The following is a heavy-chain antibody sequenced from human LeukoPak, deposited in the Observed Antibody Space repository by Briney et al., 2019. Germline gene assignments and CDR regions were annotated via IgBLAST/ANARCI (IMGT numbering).Heavy chain of an antibody. CDR2: INHSGST. CDR3: ARALPDSFKWLRTPPDY. V-gene: IGHV4-34*01. Sequence: SETLSLTCAVYGGSFSGYYWSWIRQPPVKALEWIGEINHSGSTNYNPSLKSRVTISVDTSKNQFSLKLSSVTAADTAVYYCARALPDSFKWLRTPPDYWGQGTLVTVSS. D-gene: IGHD5-12*01. CDR1: GGSFSGYY. J-gene: IGHJ4*02.